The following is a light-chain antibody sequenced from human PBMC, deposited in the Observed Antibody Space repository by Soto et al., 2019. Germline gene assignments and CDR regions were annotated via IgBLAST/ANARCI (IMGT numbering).Light chain of an antibody. V-gene: IGKV2D-29*02. CDR2: EVS. J-gene: IGKJ5*01. Sequence: DVVMTQTPLSLSVAPGQPASISCKSSQSLLRITGETFLFWYLQKPGQSPQLLIYEVSTRVSGVPDRFSGSGSGTDFTLEISRVETDDVGIYYCMQSTQLPTTFGQGTRL. CDR1: QSLLRITGETF. CDR3: MQSTQLPTT.